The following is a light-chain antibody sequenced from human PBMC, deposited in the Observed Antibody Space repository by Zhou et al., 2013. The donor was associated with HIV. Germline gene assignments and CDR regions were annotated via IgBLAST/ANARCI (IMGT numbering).Light chain of an antibody. CDR3: QKYDSTPRT. J-gene: IGKJ1*01. V-gene: IGKV1-27*01. CDR2: AAS. Sequence: DIQMIQSPSSLSASVGDRVTITCRASQGLSNYLAWYQQKPGEVPKLLIYAASTLQPGVPSRFTGSGSDTHFTLTISSLQPEDVAVYYCQKYDSTPRTFGQGTKVEI. CDR1: QGLSNY.